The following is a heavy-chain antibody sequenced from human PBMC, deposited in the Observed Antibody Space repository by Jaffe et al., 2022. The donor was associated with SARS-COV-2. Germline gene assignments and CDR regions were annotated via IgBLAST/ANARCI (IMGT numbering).Heavy chain of an antibody. V-gene: IGHV5-51*01. CDR3: ARLVGLAYGGNSVRWFDP. CDR2: IYPGDSDT. Sequence: EVQLVQSGAEVKKPGESLKISCKGSGYSFTSYWIGWVRQMPGKGLEWMGIIYPGDSDTRYSPSFQGQVTISADKSISTAYLQWSSLKASDTAMYYCARLVGLAYGGNSVRWFDPWGQGTLVTVSS. CDR1: GYSFTSYW. J-gene: IGHJ5*02. D-gene: IGHD4-17*01.